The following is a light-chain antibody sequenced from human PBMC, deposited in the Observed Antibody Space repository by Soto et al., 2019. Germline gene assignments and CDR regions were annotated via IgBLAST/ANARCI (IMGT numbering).Light chain of an antibody. CDR1: QSISSW. V-gene: IGKV1-5*03. Sequence: DIQMTQCPSTLSASVGYRVTITWRASQSISSWLAWYQQKPGKAPKLLIYNASSLESGVPSRFSGSGSGTEFTLTISSLQPDDFATYYCQQYNSYSGTFGGGTKVDIK. CDR2: NAS. J-gene: IGKJ4*01. CDR3: QQYNSYSGT.